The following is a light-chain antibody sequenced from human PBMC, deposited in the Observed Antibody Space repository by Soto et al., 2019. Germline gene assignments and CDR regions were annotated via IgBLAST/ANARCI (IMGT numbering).Light chain of an antibody. Sequence: EIVLTQSPGTLSLSPGERATLSCRASQSISSSFLAWYQQKPGQAPRLLIYGASSRATAIPDRFSGSGSGTDFTLTISRLEPEDFAVYYCQQYGSSPITFGQGTRLEIK. J-gene: IGKJ5*01. CDR1: QSISSSF. CDR3: QQYGSSPIT. CDR2: GAS. V-gene: IGKV3-20*01.